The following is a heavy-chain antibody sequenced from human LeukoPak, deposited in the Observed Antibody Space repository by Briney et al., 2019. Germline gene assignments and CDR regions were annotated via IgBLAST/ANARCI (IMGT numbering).Heavy chain of an antibody. CDR2: IIPIFGTA. CDR1: GGTFSSYA. J-gene: IGHJ4*02. CDR3: ARDGGRGGAPFDY. V-gene: IGHV1-69*05. D-gene: IGHD3-16*01. Sequence: GASVKVSCKASGGTFSSYAISWVRQAPGQGLEWMGGIIPIFGTANYAQKFQGRVTITTDESTSTAYMELSSPRSEDTAVYYCARDGGRGGAPFDYWGQGTLVTVSS.